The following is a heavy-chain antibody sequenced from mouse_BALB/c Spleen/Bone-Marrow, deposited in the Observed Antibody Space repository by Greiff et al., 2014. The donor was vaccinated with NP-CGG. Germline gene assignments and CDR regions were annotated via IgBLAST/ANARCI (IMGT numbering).Heavy chain of an antibody. CDR2: IDPANGNT. Sequence: VQLQQSGAELVKPGASVKLSWTASGFNIKDTYMYWVKQRPEQGLEWIGRIDPANGNTKYDPKFQDKATITADTSSNTAYLQLSSLTSEDTAVYYCARYYYGSSLFAYWGQGTLVTVSA. J-gene: IGHJ3*01. CDR1: GFNIKDTY. V-gene: IGHV14-3*02. CDR3: ARYYYGSSLFAY. D-gene: IGHD1-1*01.